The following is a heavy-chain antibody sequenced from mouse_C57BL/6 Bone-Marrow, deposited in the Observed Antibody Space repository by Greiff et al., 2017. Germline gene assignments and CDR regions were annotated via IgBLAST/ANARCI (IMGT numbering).Heavy chain of an antibody. D-gene: IGHD3-3*01. V-gene: IGHV5-6*02. J-gene: IGHJ3*01. CDR2: ISSGGSYT. CDR1: GFTFSSYG. CDR3: ARQGPLLFAY. Sequence: EVKLEASGGDLVKPGGSLKLSCAASGFTFSSYGMSWVRQTPDKRLGWVATISSGGSYTYYPDSVKGRFTISRDNAKNTLYLQMSSLKSEDTAMYYCARQGPLLFAYWGQGTLVTVSA.